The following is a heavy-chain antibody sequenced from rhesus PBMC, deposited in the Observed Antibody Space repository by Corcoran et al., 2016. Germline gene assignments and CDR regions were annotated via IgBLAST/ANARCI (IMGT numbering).Heavy chain of an antibody. J-gene: IGHJ4*01. CDR1: GFTFSSYD. Sequence: EVQLVESGGGLVQPGGSLRLSCAASGFTFSSYDMSWVRKAMGKGLEWVSSISNTGKTIYYADSVKGRFTISRDNAKNSLSLQMNSLKTEDTAVYYCTRELDSGYWYYWGQGVLVTVSS. D-gene: IGHD1-44*01. V-gene: IGHV3S4*01. CDR3: TRELDSGYWYY. CDR2: ISNTGKTI.